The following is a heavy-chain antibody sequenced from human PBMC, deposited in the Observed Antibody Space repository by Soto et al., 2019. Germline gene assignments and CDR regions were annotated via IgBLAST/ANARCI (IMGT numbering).Heavy chain of an antibody. Sequence: VPLVETGGGLIQPGGSLRLSCVVSGFTVSDRRMTWVRQAPRQGLEWVADLYFSGSANYADPVRGRFTISKDDSENTVFLEMNNLRAEDTALYYCARVGTSESFFDYWGQGTLVTVAP. V-gene: IGHV3-53*02. J-gene: IGHJ4*02. CDR1: GFTVSDRR. CDR3: ARVGTSESFFDY. CDR2: LYFSGSA. D-gene: IGHD7-27*01.